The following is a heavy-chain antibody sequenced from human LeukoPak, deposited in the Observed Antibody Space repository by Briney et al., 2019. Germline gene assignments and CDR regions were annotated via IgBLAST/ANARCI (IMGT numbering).Heavy chain of an antibody. J-gene: IGHJ4*02. CDR2: IIPIFGTA. CDR3: ARNYDSSQGSFDY. V-gene: IGHV1-69*06. D-gene: IGHD3-22*01. CDR1: GGTFSSYA. Sequence: SVKVSCKAPGGTFSSYAISWVRQAPGQGLEWMGRIIPIFGTANYAQKFQGRVTITADKSTSTAYMELSSLRSEDTAVYYCARNYDSSQGSFDYWGQGTLVTVSS.